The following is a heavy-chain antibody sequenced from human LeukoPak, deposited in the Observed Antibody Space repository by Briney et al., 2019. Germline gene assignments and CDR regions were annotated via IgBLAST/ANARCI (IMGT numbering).Heavy chain of an antibody. J-gene: IGHJ4*02. CDR2: INPSGGST. CDR3: ARDPLHDYGDGSFDY. Sequence: GASVKVSCKASGYTFTSYYMHWVRQAPGQGLEWMGIINPSGGSTSYAQKFQGRVTMTRDTSTSTVYMELSSLRFEDTAVYYCARDPLHDYGDGSFDYWGQGTLVTVSS. CDR1: GYTFTSYY. V-gene: IGHV1-46*01. D-gene: IGHD4-17*01.